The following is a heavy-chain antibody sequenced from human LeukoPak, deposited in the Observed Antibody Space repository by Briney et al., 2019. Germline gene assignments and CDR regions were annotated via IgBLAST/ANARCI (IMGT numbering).Heavy chain of an antibody. D-gene: IGHD3-22*01. V-gene: IGHV1-69*04. Sequence: ASVKVSCKASGGTFSSYAISWVRQAPGQGLEWMGRIIPIPGIANYAQKFQGRVTITADKSTSTAYMELSGLRSEDTAVYYCAGDAPGYYDSSGYYDAFDIWGQGTMVTVSS. CDR1: GGTFSSYA. CDR2: IIPIPGIA. J-gene: IGHJ3*02. CDR3: AGDAPGYYDSSGYYDAFDI.